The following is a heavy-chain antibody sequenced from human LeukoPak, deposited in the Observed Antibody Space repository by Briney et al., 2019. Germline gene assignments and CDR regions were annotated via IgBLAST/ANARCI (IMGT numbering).Heavy chain of an antibody. Sequence: GASVKVSCKVSGYTLTELSMHWVRQAPGKGLEWMGGFDPEDGETIYAQKFQGRVTMTRNTSISTAYMELSSLRSEDTAVYYCASPGPSRNGDYVSGLGYWGQGTLVTVSS. CDR1: GYTLTELS. J-gene: IGHJ4*02. V-gene: IGHV1-24*01. D-gene: IGHD4-17*01. CDR2: FDPEDGET. CDR3: ASPGPSRNGDYVSGLGY.